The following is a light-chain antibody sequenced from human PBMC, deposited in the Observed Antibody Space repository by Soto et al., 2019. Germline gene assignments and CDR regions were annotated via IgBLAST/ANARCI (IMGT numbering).Light chain of an antibody. CDR3: QSYDSRLSDSVV. CDR2: RNS. CDR1: SSNIGAGYD. Sequence: QPVLTQPPSVSGAPGQRVTISCTGSSSNIGAGYDVHWYQQLPGTAPKLLIYRNSNRPSGVPDRFSGSKSGTSASLAITGLQAEDEADYYCQSYDSRLSDSVVFGGGTQLTVL. J-gene: IGLJ2*01. V-gene: IGLV1-40*01.